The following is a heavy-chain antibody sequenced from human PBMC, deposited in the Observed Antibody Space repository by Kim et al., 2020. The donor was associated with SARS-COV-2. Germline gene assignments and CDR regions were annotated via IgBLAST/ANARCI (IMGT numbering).Heavy chain of an antibody. V-gene: IGHV3-7*01. CDR2: IKQDGSEK. D-gene: IGHD6-13*01. CDR3: ARDSFLGIAAAGGFY. CDR1: GFTFSSYW. J-gene: IGHJ4*02. Sequence: GGSLRLSCAASGFTFSSYWMSWVRQAPGKGLEWVANIKQDGSEKYYVDSVKGRFTISRDNAKNSLYLQMNSLRAEDTAVYYCARDSFLGIAAAGGFYWGQGTLVTVSS.